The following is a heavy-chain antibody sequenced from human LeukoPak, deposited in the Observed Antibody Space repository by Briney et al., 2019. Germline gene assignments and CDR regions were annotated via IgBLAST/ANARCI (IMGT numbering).Heavy chain of an antibody. D-gene: IGHD4-23*01. CDR2: IENSGRT. Sequence: PSETLSLTCIVSGGSITSDYWSWIRQPPGKGLEWIGYIENSGRTEYNPSLMSRITISVDTSKIQFSLMLSPVTAADTAVYYCARGRYGGYFDCWGQGTLVTVSS. CDR1: GGSITSDY. CDR3: ARGRYGGYFDC. V-gene: IGHV4-59*01. J-gene: IGHJ4*02.